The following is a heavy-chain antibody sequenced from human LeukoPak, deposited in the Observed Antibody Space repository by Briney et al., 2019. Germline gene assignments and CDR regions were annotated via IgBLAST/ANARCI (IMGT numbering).Heavy chain of an antibody. CDR1: GGSISSYY. J-gene: IGHJ4*02. V-gene: IGHV4-59*01. CDR3: ARGPDMNSSGYYFDY. Sequence: SETLSLTCTVSGGSISSYYWSWIRQPPGKGLEWIGYIYYSGSTNYNPSLKSRVTISVDTSKNQFSLKLSSVTAAGTAVYYCARGPDMNSSGYYFDYWGQGTLVTVSS. CDR2: IYYSGST. D-gene: IGHD3-22*01.